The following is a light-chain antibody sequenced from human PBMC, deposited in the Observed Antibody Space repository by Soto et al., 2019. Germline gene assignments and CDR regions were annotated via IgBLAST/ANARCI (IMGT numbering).Light chain of an antibody. V-gene: IGLV2-14*01. CDR2: EVS. CDR3: CSYKATSSGSFKTTSTRV. Sequence: QSALTQPASVSGSPGQSITISCTGTSSDVGGYDYVSWYQQHPGKAPKLLIYEVSYRPSGVSNRFSGSKSGNTASLTISGLQAEDEADYYCCSYKATSSGSFKTTSTRVFGGGTKLTVL. J-gene: IGLJ3*02. CDR1: SSDVGGYDY.